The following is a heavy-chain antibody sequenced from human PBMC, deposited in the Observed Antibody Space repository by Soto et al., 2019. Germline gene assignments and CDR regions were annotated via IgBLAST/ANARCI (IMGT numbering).Heavy chain of an antibody. Sequence: QVQLVQSGAEVKKPGSSVKVSCKASGGTFSSYAISWVRQAPGQGLEWMGGIIPIFGTANYAQKFQGRVTITADESTSTAYMALSRLRSEDTDVYYCERPSVCSGGSCDPRAVDYWGQGTLVTVSS. CDR2: IIPIFGTA. V-gene: IGHV1-69*01. J-gene: IGHJ4*02. D-gene: IGHD2-15*01. CDR1: GGTFSSYA. CDR3: ERPSVCSGGSCDPRAVDY.